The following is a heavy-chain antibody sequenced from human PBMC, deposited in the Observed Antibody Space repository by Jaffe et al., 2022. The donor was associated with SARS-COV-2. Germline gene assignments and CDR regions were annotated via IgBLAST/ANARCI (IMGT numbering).Heavy chain of an antibody. J-gene: IGHJ5*02. CDR1: GFTFSSYS. CDR2: ISSSSSYI. D-gene: IGHD6-6*01. V-gene: IGHV3-21*01. CDR3: ASLPSKAAARDT. Sequence: EVQLVESGGGLVKPGGSLRLSCAASGFTFSSYSMNWVRQAPGKGLEWVSSISSSSSYIYYADSVKGRFTISRDNAKNSLYLQMNSLRAEDTAVYYCASLPSKAAARDTWGQGTLVTVSS.